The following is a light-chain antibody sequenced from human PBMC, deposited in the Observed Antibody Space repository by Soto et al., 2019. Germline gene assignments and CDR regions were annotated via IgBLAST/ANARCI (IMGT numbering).Light chain of an antibody. V-gene: IGLV2-14*01. J-gene: IGLJ2*01. CDR1: SSDVGGYNY. CDR2: DVS. CDR3: SSYTSSIL. Sequence: QSALTQPASVSGSPGQSITISCTGTSSDVGGYNYVSWYQQHPGKAPKLMIYDVSNRPSGVSNRFSGSKSGITASLTISGLQAEDEADYYCSSYTSSILFGGGTKLTVL.